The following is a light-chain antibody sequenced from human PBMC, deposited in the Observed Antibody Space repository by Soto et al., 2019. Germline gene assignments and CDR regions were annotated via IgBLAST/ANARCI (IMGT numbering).Light chain of an antibody. CDR1: QSVSRN. CDR3: QQYDNWLT. Sequence: EIVMTQSPATLSVSPGERATLSCRASQSVSRNLAWYQQKPGQAPRLLIYGASTRATGIPARFSGSGSGTGFTLTISSLQSEDFAVYYCQQYDNWLTFGGGTKVEIK. V-gene: IGKV3-15*01. J-gene: IGKJ4*01. CDR2: GAS.